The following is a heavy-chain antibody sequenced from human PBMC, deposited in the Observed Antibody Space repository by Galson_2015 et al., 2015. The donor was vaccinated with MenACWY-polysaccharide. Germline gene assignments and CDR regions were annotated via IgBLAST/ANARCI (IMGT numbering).Heavy chain of an antibody. D-gene: IGHD6-6*01. J-gene: IGHJ6*02. Sequence: SLRLSCAASGFTVSNNYMNWVRQAPGKGLEWVSVLYSLGGTYHADSVQGRFIMSRDNAKNSLYLQMNSLRAGDTAVYYCARFPKTVTARPLYGLDVWGQGTTVIVSS. CDR1: GFTVSNNY. CDR3: ARFPKTVTARPLYGLDV. CDR2: LYSLGGT. V-gene: IGHV3-53*01.